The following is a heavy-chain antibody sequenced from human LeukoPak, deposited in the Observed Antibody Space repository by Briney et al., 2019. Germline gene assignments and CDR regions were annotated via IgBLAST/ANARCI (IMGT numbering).Heavy chain of an antibody. J-gene: IGHJ4*02. CDR1: GFTFSTYG. CDR2: ISISSSSI. Sequence: PGGSLRLSCAASGFTFSTYGINWVRQAPGKGLEWVSYISISSSSIYYADSVKGRFTISRDNAKNSLYLQVNSLRPEDTAVYYCARDGGWYFDYWGQGTLVTVSS. V-gene: IGHV3-48*04. D-gene: IGHD6-19*01. CDR3: ARDGGWYFDY.